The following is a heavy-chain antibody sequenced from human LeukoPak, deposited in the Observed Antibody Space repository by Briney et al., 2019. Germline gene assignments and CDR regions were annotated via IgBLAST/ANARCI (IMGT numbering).Heavy chain of an antibody. D-gene: IGHD4-17*01. CDR3: AREGKTTVVFDY. Sequence: GGSLRLSCAASGFTFSSYGMHWVRQAPGKGLEWVAVVWYDGSNKYYADSVKGRFTISRDNSKNTLYLQMNSLRAEDTAVYYCAREGKTTVVFDYWGQGTLVTVSS. CDR1: GFTFSSYG. J-gene: IGHJ4*02. CDR2: VWYDGSNK. V-gene: IGHV3-33*01.